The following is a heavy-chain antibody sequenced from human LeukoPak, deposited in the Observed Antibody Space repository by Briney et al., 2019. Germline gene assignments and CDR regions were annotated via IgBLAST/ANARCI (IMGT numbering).Heavy chain of an antibody. CDR2: IDHTGST. D-gene: IGHD3-9*01. Sequence: PSETLSLTCSVSGDSISMHHWSWIRQPPGKGLEWIGYIDHTGSTNYNPSLKSRVTISVDTSKNQFSLKLSSVTAADTAVYYCATHVYDILTGYMEFDYWGQGTLVTVSS. CDR3: ATHVYDILTGYMEFDY. J-gene: IGHJ4*02. CDR1: GDSISMHH. V-gene: IGHV4-59*11.